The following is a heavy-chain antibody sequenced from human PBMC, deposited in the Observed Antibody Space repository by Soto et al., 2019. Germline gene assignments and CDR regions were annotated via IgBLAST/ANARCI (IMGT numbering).Heavy chain of an antibody. CDR2: IIPIQGRA. CDR1: GGSFISYT. V-gene: IGHV1-69*02. D-gene: IGHD2-21*01. CDR3: AKSLLFVDHAYMDV. Sequence: QVQLVQSGAEVKKPGSSVKVSCEASGGSFISYTFTWVRQAPGQGLEWMGRIIPIQGRATYALKLQDRVTITADRSTKTVYMELRSLRPEDTAVYYCAKSLLFVDHAYMDVWCKGTTVTVSS. J-gene: IGHJ6*03.